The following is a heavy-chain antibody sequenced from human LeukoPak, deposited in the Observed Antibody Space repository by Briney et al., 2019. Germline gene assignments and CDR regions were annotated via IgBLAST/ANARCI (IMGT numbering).Heavy chain of an antibody. Sequence: PGGSLRLSCAASGFTFEDYGMHWVRQAPGKGLEWVSGISWNSGTVAYADSLKGRFSISRDNAKNTLYLQMNSLRAEDTAVYYCAGGGSPVHYYYMDVWGKGTTVTISS. CDR3: AGGGSPVHYYYMDV. V-gene: IGHV3-9*01. D-gene: IGHD5-24*01. J-gene: IGHJ6*03. CDR1: GFTFEDYG. CDR2: ISWNSGTV.